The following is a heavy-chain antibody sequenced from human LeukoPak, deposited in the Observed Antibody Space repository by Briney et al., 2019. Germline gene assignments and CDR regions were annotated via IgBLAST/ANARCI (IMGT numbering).Heavy chain of an antibody. CDR2: ISGSGGST. V-gene: IGHV3-23*01. CDR1: GFTFSSYA. CDR3: ARSMRVAAALGY. Sequence: PGGSLRLSCAASGFTFSSYAMSWVRQAPGKGLEWVSAISGSGGSTYYADSVKGRFTISRDNAKNSLYLQMNSLRAEDTAVYYCARSMRVAAALGYWGQGTLVTVSS. D-gene: IGHD6-13*01. J-gene: IGHJ4*02.